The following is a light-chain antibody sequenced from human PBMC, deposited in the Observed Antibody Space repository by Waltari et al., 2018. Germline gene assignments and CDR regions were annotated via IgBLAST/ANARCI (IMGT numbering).Light chain of an antibody. CDR1: QGVGKY. J-gene: IGKJ1*01. Sequence: EIVLTQSPGTLSLSPGERATLSCRASQGVGKYLAGYQQRPGQAPRRLLYHASIRATGIPDRLSGSGYGTDFRLTISRLEPEEFAVYYCQKYDFLPATFGQGTTVEI. V-gene: IGKV3-20*01. CDR2: HAS. CDR3: QKYDFLPAT.